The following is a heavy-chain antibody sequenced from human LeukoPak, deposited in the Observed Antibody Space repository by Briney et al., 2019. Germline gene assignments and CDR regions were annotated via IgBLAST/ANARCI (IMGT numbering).Heavy chain of an antibody. Sequence: GRSLRLSFAASGFTFDDYAMSWVRQAPGKGLEWVSAISGSGGSTYYADSVKGRFTISRDNSKNTLYLQMNSLRAEDTAVYYCAKGGDIVVVPAAIPGHWGQGTLVTVSS. CDR3: AKGGDIVVVPAAIPGH. D-gene: IGHD2-2*01. CDR1: GFTFDDYA. V-gene: IGHV3-23*01. J-gene: IGHJ4*02. CDR2: ISGSGGST.